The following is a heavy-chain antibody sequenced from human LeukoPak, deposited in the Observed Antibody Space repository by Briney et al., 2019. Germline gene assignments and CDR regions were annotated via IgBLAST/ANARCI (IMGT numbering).Heavy chain of an antibody. CDR3: ARGGGLDV. V-gene: IGHV3-74*01. CDR2: IRYDGIVT. J-gene: IGHJ6*02. D-gene: IGHD3-16*01. CDR1: GFTFSNYW. Sequence: GGSLRLSCVASGFTFSNYWIHWVRQPPGKGLVWVSRIRYDGIVTNYADSVEGRFTISRDNAKNSLYLQMSNLRAEDTAVYFCARGGGLDVWGQGATVTVSS.